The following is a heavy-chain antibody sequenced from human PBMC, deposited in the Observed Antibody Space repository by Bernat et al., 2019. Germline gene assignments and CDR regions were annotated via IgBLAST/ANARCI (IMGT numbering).Heavy chain of an antibody. D-gene: IGHD1-26*01. CDR2: INSDGSST. Sequence: VQVVESGGGLVEAGGSLRLSCAASGFTFSNFYMTWIRQAPGKGLVWVSRINSDGSSTSYADSVKGRFTISRDNAKNTLYLQMNSLRAEDTAVYYCARHYLAFDIWGQGTMVTVSS. V-gene: IGHV3-74*02. J-gene: IGHJ3*02. CDR3: ARHYLAFDI. CDR1: GFTFSNFY.